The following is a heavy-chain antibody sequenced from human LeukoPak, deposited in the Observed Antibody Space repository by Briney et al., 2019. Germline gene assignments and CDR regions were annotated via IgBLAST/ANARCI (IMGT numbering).Heavy chain of an antibody. J-gene: IGHJ6*03. CDR3: ARGKASSRGYYYYYMDV. CDR1: GYTFTSYG. CDR2: ISAYNGNT. Sequence: VASVKVSCKASGYTFTSYGISWVRQAPGQGLEWMGWISAYNGNTNYAQKLQGRVTMTTDTSTSTACMELRSLRSDDTAVYYCARGKASSRGYYYYYMDVWGKGTTVTVSS. V-gene: IGHV1-18*01.